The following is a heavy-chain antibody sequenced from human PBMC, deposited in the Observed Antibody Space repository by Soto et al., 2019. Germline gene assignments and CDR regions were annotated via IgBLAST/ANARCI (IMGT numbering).Heavy chain of an antibody. D-gene: IGHD4-17*01. J-gene: IGHJ6*02. CDR2: ISYDGSNK. CDR1: GFTFSSYA. CDR3: ARDLTTVTSFYYYYGMDV. Sequence: QVQLVESGGGVVQPGRSLRLSCAASGFTFSSYAMHWVRQAPGKGLEWVAVISYDGSNKYYADSVKGRFTISRDNSKNKLYLQMNSLRAEDTAVYYCARDLTTVTSFYYYYGMDVWGQGTTVTVSS. V-gene: IGHV3-30-3*01.